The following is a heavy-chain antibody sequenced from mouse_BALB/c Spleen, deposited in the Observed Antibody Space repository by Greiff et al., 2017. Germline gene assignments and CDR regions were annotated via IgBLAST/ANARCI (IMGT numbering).Heavy chain of an antibody. CDR2: INPYNDGT. D-gene: IGHD1-1*01. CDR1: GYTFTSYV. J-gene: IGHJ2*01. V-gene: IGHV1-14*01. CDR3: ARIPITTVVGYCFDY. Sequence: VQLKESGPELVKPGASVKMSCKASGYTFTSYVMHWVKQKPGQGLEWIGYINPYNDGTKYNEKFKGKATLTSDKSSSTAYMELSSLTSEDSAVYYCARIPITTVVGYCFDYWGQGTTLTGSS.